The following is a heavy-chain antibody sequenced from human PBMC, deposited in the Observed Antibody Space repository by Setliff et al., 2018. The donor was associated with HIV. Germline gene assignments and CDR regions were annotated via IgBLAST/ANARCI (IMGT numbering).Heavy chain of an antibody. V-gene: IGHV4-4*02. Sequence: SETLSLTCAVSGDSISSSNWWSWVRQPPGKGLEWIGEMSHSGSAAYNPSLRSRVTMSLDKSNNQFSLKLNSVTAADTAIYYCARRRDGYNLIDYWGQGTLVTVSS. J-gene: IGHJ4*02. D-gene: IGHD5-12*01. CDR2: MSHSGSA. CDR1: GDSISSSNW. CDR3: ARRRDGYNLIDY.